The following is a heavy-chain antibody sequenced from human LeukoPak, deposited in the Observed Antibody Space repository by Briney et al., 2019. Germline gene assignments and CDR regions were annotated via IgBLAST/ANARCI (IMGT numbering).Heavy chain of an antibody. V-gene: IGHV3-33*01. CDR2: IWYDGSNK. J-gene: IGHJ4*02. CDR1: GFTFSSYG. CDR3: ARDRGYYGGNFVSPDY. D-gene: IGHD4-23*01. Sequence: GGSLRLSCAASGFTFSSYGMHWVRQAPGKGLEWVAVIWYDGSNKYYADSVNGRFTISRDNSKNTLYLQMNSLRAEDTAVYYCARDRGYYGGNFVSPDYWGQGTLVTVSS.